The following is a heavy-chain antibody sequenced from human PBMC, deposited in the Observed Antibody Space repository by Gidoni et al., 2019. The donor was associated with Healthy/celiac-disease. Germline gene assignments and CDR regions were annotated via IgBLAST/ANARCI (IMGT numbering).Heavy chain of an antibody. Sequence: QVQLVASGGGLLKPGGSLRLCCAASGFTFSDYYMSWIRQAPGKGLEWVPYISSSGSTIYYADSVKGRFTISRDNAKNSLYLQMNSLRAEDTAVYYCARVPIAAAGLLDYWGQGTLVTVSS. CDR2: ISSSGSTI. CDR3: ARVPIAAAGLLDY. V-gene: IGHV3-11*04. CDR1: GFTFSDYY. J-gene: IGHJ4*02. D-gene: IGHD6-13*01.